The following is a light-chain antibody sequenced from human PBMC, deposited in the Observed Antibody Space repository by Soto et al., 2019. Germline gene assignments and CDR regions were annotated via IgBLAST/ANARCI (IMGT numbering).Light chain of an antibody. Sequence: DIVMTQSPDSLAVSLGERATINCKSSQNILYTNNKNYLVWYQQKPGQPPKLLISWASTRESGVPDRFRGSGSGTDFTLTISSLQADDVAVYYCQQCYSAPLTFGGGTKVEI. V-gene: IGKV4-1*01. CDR2: WAS. CDR3: QQCYSAPLT. J-gene: IGKJ4*01. CDR1: QNILYTNNKNY.